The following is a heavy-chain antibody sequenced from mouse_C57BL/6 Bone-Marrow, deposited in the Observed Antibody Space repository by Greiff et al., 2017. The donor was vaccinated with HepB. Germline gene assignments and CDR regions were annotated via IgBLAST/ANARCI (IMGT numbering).Heavy chain of an antibody. J-gene: IGHJ4*01. D-gene: IGHD1-1*01. CDR2: ISNGGGST. CDR3: ARREVLRDYAMDD. V-gene: IGHV5-12*01. CDR1: GFTFSDYY. Sequence: EVKLMESGGGLVQPGGSLKLSCAASGFTFSDYYMYWVRQTPEKRLEWVAYISNGGGSTYYPDTVKGRFTISRDNAKNTLYLQMSRLKSEDTAMYYCARREVLRDYAMDDWGQGTSVTVSS.